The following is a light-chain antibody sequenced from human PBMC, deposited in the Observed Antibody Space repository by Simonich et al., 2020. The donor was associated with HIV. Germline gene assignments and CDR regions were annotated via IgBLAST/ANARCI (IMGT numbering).Light chain of an antibody. J-gene: IGLJ3*02. V-gene: IGLV2-14*03. CDR3: SSYTSSNTWV. Sequence: QSALTQPASVSGSPGQSITISCTGTSSDVGGYDYVSWYQQHPAKVPKLIIYDVNKRPSGVSDSFSGSKSGNTASLAISGLQAEDEAYYYCSSYTSSNTWVFGGGTSLTVL. CDR1: SSDVGGYDY. CDR2: DVN.